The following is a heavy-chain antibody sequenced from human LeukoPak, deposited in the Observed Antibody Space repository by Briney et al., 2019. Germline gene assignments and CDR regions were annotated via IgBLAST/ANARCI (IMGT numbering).Heavy chain of an antibody. CDR1: GFTFSSYA. J-gene: IGHJ4*02. CDR2: ISGSGGST. CDR3: ANTMEHDY. D-gene: IGHD3-10*01. V-gene: IGHV3-23*01. Sequence: QPGGSLRLSCAASGFTFSSYAMNWVRQTPGKGLEWVSTISGSGGSTHYADSVKGRLIISRDNSKNTLFLQMNSLRAEDTAVYYCANTMEHDYWGQGTLVTVSS.